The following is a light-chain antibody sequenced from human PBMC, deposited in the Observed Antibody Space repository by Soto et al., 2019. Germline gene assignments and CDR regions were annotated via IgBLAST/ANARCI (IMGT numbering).Light chain of an antibody. CDR3: QQHLNWLLS. Sequence: EIVLTQSPATLSLSPGERAILSCRASQTVSSSLAWYQQKPGQAPRLLIYEASNRATGILARFSGSGSGADFTLPIPSLEPEDFALCSCQQHLNWLLSLGRGT. J-gene: IGKJ4*01. CDR1: QTVSSS. V-gene: IGKV3-11*01. CDR2: EAS.